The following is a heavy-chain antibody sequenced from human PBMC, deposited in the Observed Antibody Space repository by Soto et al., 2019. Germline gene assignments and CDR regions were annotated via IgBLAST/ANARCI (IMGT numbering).Heavy chain of an antibody. V-gene: IGHV3-30-3*01. CDR2: ISYDGSNK. J-gene: IGHJ4*02. CDR1: GFTFSSYA. CDR3: ARELLVPAAIL. D-gene: IGHD2-2*01. Sequence: RGGSLTLSCAPSGFTFSSYAMHWVRQAPGKGLEWVAVISYDGSNKYYADSVKGRFTISRDNSKNTLYLQMNSLRAEDTAVYYCARELLVPAAILWGQGTLVTV.